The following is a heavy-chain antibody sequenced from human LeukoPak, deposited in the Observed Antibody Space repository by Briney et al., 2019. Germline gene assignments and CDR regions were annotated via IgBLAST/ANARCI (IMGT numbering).Heavy chain of an antibody. J-gene: IGHJ3*02. D-gene: IGHD6-19*01. CDR1: GFTFSSHA. CDR3: ARDRGWQWLPTGAFDI. V-gene: IGHV3-30-3*01. Sequence: GGSLRLSCAASGFTFSSHAMHWVRQAPGKGLEWVAVISYDGSSKDYADSVKGRFTISRDNSKNTLYLQMNSLRVEDTAVYYCARDRGWQWLPTGAFDIWGQGTMVTVSS. CDR2: ISYDGSSK.